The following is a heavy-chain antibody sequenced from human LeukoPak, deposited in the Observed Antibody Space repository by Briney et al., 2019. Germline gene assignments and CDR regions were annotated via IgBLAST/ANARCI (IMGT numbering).Heavy chain of an antibody. D-gene: IGHD4-17*01. CDR1: GFTFSSYG. Sequence: GGSLRLSCAASGFTFSSYGMTWVRQAPGRGLEWVSTISGSGGSTYYADSVKGRFTISRDYSKNTLYLQMNSLRAEDTAVYYCAKDRYGEPYYMDVWGKGTTVTISS. V-gene: IGHV3-23*01. J-gene: IGHJ6*03. CDR2: ISGSGGST. CDR3: AKDRYGEPYYMDV.